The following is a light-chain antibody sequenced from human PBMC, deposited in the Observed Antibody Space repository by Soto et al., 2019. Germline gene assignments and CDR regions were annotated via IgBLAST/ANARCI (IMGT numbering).Light chain of an antibody. Sequence: DIQMTQAPSTLSASLGDRVSITCRASQSISYWLAWYQQKPGKAPTLLIYDASTLESGVPSRFSGSGFGTDFTLTISTLQPEDFGTYYCQQCNSYSWTFGQGTKVDIK. CDR1: QSISYW. CDR2: DAS. CDR3: QQCNSYSWT. J-gene: IGKJ1*01. V-gene: IGKV1-5*01.